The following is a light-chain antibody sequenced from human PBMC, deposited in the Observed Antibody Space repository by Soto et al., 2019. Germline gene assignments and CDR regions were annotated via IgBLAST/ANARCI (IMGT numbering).Light chain of an antibody. Sequence: QSVLTQPASVSGSPGQSITISCTGTSSDVGGSNYVSWYQQHPGKAPKLMIYDVSNRPSGVSNRFSGSKSGNTASLTISGVKAEDEADYYCGSYSSSSTLYVFGTGTKVTVL. J-gene: IGLJ1*01. CDR2: DVS. CDR1: SSDVGGSNY. CDR3: GSYSSSSTLYV. V-gene: IGLV2-14*03.